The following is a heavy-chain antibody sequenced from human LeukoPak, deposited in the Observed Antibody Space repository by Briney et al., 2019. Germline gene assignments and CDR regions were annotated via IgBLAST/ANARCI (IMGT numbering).Heavy chain of an antibody. V-gene: IGHV1-3*01. Sequence: ASVKVSCKASGYTFSNHAIHWVRQAPGQRLEWMGWINPGNGNTKYSQNFQDRVTIARDTSASTAYMELSSLTSEDTAVYYCARREGRYFDYWGQGTLVTVSS. CDR1: GYTFSNHA. CDR3: ARREGRYFDY. D-gene: IGHD3-10*01. CDR2: INPGNGNT. J-gene: IGHJ4*02.